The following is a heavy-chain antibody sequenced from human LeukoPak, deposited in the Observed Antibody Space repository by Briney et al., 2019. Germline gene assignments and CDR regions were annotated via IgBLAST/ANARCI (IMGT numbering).Heavy chain of an antibody. CDR3: ARVRVSGSYYYPFPY. CDR2: VYYSGST. CDR1: GGSINSYY. Sequence: SETLSLTCTVSGGSINSYYWTWIRQPPGKGLELSGHVYYSGSTYYSPSLKSRVTISVDTSKNQFSLKLSSVTAADTAVYYCARVRVSGSYYYPFPYSGQGTLVTVSS. V-gene: IGHV4-59*01. J-gene: IGHJ4*02. D-gene: IGHD3-10*01.